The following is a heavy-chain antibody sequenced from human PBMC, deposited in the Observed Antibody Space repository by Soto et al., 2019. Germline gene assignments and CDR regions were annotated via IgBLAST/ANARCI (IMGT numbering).Heavy chain of an antibody. Sequence: SETLSLTCAVYGGSFSGYYWSWIRQPPGKGLEWIGEINHSGSTNYNPSLKSRVTISVDTSKNQFSLKLSSVTAADTAVYYCARDAKDSYNWNGYYYFDYWGQGTLVTVSS. J-gene: IGHJ4*02. D-gene: IGHD1-20*01. V-gene: IGHV4-34*01. CDR3: ARDAKDSYNWNGYYYFDY. CDR2: INHSGST. CDR1: GGSFSGYY.